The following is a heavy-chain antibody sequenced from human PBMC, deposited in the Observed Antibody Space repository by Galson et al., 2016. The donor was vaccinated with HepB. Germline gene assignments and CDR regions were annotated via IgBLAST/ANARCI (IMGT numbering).Heavy chain of an antibody. V-gene: IGHV3-53*01. Sequence: SLRLSCAPSGFSVSNNYMNWVRQAPGKGLEWVSVIYSGDNTYYADSVKGRFTISRDISKHTLYLQMNRLRAEDTAVYYCARDLVVTRNYYYYHYMDVWGKGTTVTVSS. CDR3: ARDLVVTRNYYYYHYMDV. CDR2: IYSGDNT. D-gene: IGHD3-22*01. CDR1: GFSVSNNY. J-gene: IGHJ6*03.